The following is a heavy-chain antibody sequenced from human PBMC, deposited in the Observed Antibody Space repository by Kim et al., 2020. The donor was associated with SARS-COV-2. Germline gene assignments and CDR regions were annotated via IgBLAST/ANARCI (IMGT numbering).Heavy chain of an antibody. J-gene: IGHJ3*01. CDR2: ISDDGGST. CDR1: GFILDTYG. Sequence: GGSLRLSCVASGFILDTYGVTWVRQVPGKGLEWVAGISDDGGSTSHAESVRGRFTISRDNSRNTVYLQMNSLRAEDTATYSCARTVW. V-gene: IGHV3-23*01. CDR3: ARTV.